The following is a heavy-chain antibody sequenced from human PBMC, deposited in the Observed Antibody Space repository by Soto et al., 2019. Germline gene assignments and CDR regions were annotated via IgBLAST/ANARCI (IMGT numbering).Heavy chain of an antibody. CDR3: ARRPGGPDGPGDY. V-gene: IGHV1-3*01. D-gene: IGHD2-15*01. CDR2: INAGNGNT. CDR1: GYTFTSYA. J-gene: IGHJ4*02. Sequence: QVQLVQSGAEVKKPGASVKVSCKASGYTFTSYAMHWVRQAPGQRLEWMGWINAGNGNTKYSQKFQGRVTITRDTSASTAYRQLSSLRSQDTAVYVCARRPGGPDGPGDYWGQGTLVTVSS.